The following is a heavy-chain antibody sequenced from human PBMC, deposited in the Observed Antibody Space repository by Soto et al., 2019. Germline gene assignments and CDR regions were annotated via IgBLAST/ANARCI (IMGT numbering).Heavy chain of an antibody. D-gene: IGHD3-9*01. CDR1: GGSFSGYY. CDR2: INHSGST. V-gene: IGHV4-34*01. CDR3: ARTMPVRYFVYNWFDP. J-gene: IGHJ5*02. Sequence: TSETLSLTCAVYGGSFSGYYWSWIRQPPGKGLEWIGEINHSGSTNYNPSLKSRVTISVDTSKNQFSLKLSSVTAADTAVYYCARTMPVRYFVYNWFDPWGQGTLVTVSS.